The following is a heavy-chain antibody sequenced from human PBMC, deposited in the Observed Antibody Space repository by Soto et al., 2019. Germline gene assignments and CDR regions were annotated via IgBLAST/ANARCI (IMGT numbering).Heavy chain of an antibody. CDR3: ARHKRDTLGYGDLYWYFDL. CDR1: GGSISSSSYY. J-gene: IGHJ2*01. V-gene: IGHV4-39*01. D-gene: IGHD4-17*01. Sequence: QLQLQESGPGLVKPSETQSLTCTVSGGSISSSSYYWGWIRQPPGKGLEWIGSIYYSGSTYYNPSLKSRVTISVDTSKNQFSLKLSSVTAADTAVYYCARHKRDTLGYGDLYWYFDLWGRGTLVTVSS. CDR2: IYYSGST.